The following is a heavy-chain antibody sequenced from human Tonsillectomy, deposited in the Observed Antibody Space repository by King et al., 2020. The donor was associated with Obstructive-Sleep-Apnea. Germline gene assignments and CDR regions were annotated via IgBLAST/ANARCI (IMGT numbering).Heavy chain of an antibody. CDR3: STLHDYGDHY. D-gene: IGHD4-17*01. J-gene: IGHJ4*02. CDR1: GFTFSNAW. Sequence: VQLVESGGAFVKPGGSLRLSCATSGFTFSNAWMSWGRQAPGKGLEWGGRVKSRTEGWTSDYAAPVKGRFAISRDDSETKLYLQMNSLKTEDTATYYCSTLHDYGDHYWGQGTLVTVSS. CDR2: VKSRTEGWTS. V-gene: IGHV3-15*02.